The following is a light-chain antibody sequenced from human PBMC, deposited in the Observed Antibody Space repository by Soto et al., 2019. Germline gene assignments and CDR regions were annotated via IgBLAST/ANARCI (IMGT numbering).Light chain of an antibody. CDR1: QSISAP. CDR2: SSS. CDR3: QHSYINPCYS. J-gene: IGKJ2*03. V-gene: IGKV1-39*01. Sequence: DIQITQSPSSLSASVGDRVTITCRASQSISAPLNWYQHEPGRPPRLLIFSSSILQERFPSRFSGSRSDRHCTPTIDSLQPEDFATYYCQHSYINPCYSFGLGTRL.